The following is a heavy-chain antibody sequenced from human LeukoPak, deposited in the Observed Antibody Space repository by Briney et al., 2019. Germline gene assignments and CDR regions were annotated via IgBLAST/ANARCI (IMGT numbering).Heavy chain of an antibody. CDR3: VADPVGYCSSDGCYSVDY. D-gene: IGHD2-15*01. Sequence: ASVKVSCKSSGYSFTSYGISWERQAPGQGLEWMGWISAYNGNTNYAQKFQGRVTMTEDTSTDTAYMELSSLRSEDTAVYYCVADPVGYCSSDGCYSVDYWGQGTLVTVSS. CDR2: ISAYNGNT. CDR1: GYSFTSYG. V-gene: IGHV1-18*01. J-gene: IGHJ4*02.